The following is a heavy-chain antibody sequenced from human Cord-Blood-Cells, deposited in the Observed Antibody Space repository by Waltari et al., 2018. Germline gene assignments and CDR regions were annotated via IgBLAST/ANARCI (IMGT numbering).Heavy chain of an antibody. V-gene: IGHV4-34*01. CDR1: GGSFSGYY. J-gene: IGHJ4*02. Sequence: QVQLQQWGAGLLKPSETLSLTCAVYGGSFSGYYWSWIRQPPGKGLEWIGEINHSGSINYNPSLKSRVTISVDTSKNQFSLKLSSVTAADTAVYYCASRRDSGYDDYWGQGTLVTVSS. CDR3: ASRRDSGYDDY. D-gene: IGHD5-12*01. CDR2: INHSGSI.